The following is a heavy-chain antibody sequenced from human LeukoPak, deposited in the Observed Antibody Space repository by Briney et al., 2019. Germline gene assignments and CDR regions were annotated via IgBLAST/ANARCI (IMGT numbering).Heavy chain of an antibody. V-gene: IGHV3-48*04. CDR1: GFTFSSYS. CDR3: ARGEYDSSGYFDY. Sequence: GGSLRLSCAASGFTFSSYSMNWVRQAPGKGLEWVSYISSSSSTIYYADSVKGRFTISRDNAKNSLYLQMNSLRAEDTAVYYCARGEYDSSGYFDYWGQGTLVTVSS. J-gene: IGHJ4*02. D-gene: IGHD3-22*01. CDR2: ISSSSSTI.